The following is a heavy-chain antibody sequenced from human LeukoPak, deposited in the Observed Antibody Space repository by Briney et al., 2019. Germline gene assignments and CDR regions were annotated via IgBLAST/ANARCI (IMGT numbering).Heavy chain of an antibody. Sequence: SETLSLTCAVYGGSLSGYYWSWIRQPPGKGLEWIGEINHSGSTNYNPSLKSRVTISVDTSKNQFSLKLSSVTAADTAVYYCARGAGALLYWGQGTLVTVSS. J-gene: IGHJ4*02. CDR2: INHSGST. CDR3: ARGAGALLY. CDR1: GGSLSGYY. D-gene: IGHD1-26*01. V-gene: IGHV4-34*01.